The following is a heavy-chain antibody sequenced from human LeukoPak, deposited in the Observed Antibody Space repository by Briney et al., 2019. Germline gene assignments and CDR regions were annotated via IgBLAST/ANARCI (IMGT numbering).Heavy chain of an antibody. CDR2: IYYSGST. CDR1: GGSISSSSYY. V-gene: IGHV4-39*01. J-gene: IGHJ5*02. D-gene: IGHD7-27*01. Sequence: SETLSLTCTVSGGSISSSSYYWGWIRQPPGKGLEWIGSIYYSGSTYYNPSLKSRVTISVDTSKNQFSLKLSSVTAADTAVYYCARRAGEVYTTPFDPWGQGTLVTVSS. CDR3: ARRAGEVYTTPFDP.